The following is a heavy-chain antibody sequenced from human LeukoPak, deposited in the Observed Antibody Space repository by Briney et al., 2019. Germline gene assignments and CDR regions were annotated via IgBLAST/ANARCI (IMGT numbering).Heavy chain of an antibody. CDR1: GYTFTSYA. CDR3: ARDNRYSYGSSDY. J-gene: IGHJ4*02. CDR2: INAGNGNT. D-gene: IGHD5-18*01. V-gene: IGHV1-3*01. Sequence: ASVTVSCKASGYTFTSYATHWVRQAPGQRLEWMGWINAGNGNTKYSQKFQGRVTITRDTSASTAYMELSSLRSEDTAVYYCARDNRYSYGSSDYWGQGTLVTVSS.